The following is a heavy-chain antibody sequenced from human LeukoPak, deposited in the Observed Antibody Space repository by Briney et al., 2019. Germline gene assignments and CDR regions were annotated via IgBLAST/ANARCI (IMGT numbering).Heavy chain of an antibody. D-gene: IGHD4-17*01. J-gene: IGHJ3*02. V-gene: IGHV3-23*01. Sequence: PGGSLRLSCAASGFTFSSYAMSWVRQAPGKGLEWVSAISGSGGSTYYADSVKGRFTISRDNSKNTLYLQMSNLRVEDTAVYYCARDPNGDYFGAFEIWGQGTMVTVSS. CDR3: ARDPNGDYFGAFEI. CDR2: ISGSGGST. CDR1: GFTFSSYA.